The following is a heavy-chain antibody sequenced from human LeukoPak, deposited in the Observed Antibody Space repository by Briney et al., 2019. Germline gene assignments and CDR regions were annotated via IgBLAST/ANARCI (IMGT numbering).Heavy chain of an antibody. D-gene: IGHD4-17*01. Sequence: SGTLSLTCAVSGGSISSGGYSWSWIRQPPGKGLEWIGYIYHSGSTYYNPSLKSRVIISVDRSKNQFSLKLSSVTAADTAVYYCASGYGDSDFDYWGQGTLVTVSS. J-gene: IGHJ4*02. CDR1: GGSISSGGYS. CDR2: IYHSGST. V-gene: IGHV4-30-2*01. CDR3: ASGYGDSDFDY.